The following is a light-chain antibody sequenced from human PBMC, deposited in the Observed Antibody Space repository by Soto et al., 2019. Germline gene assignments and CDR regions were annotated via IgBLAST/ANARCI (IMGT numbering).Light chain of an antibody. V-gene: IGKV1-5*03. Sequence: DIQMTQSPSTLSASVGDRVTITCRASQSISGWLAWYQQKPGKAPKLLIYQVSSLESGVPSRFSGSGSGTEFTLTISSLQPDDFATYHCQQYNSYSWTFGQGTKVEIK. CDR3: QQYNSYSWT. J-gene: IGKJ1*01. CDR2: QVS. CDR1: QSISGW.